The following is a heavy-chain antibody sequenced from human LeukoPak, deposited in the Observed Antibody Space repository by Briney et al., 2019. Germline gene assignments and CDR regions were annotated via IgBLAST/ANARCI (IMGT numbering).Heavy chain of an antibody. Sequence: ASVKVSCKASGYTFTSYGISWVRQAPGQGLEWMGWISAYNGNTNYAQKLQGRVTMTTDTSTSTAYMELRSLRSDDTAVYYCARDEIRYFDWSSPHAVQHWGQGTLVTVSS. CDR3: ARDEIRYFDWSSPHAVQH. J-gene: IGHJ1*01. V-gene: IGHV1-18*01. CDR1: GYTFTSYG. D-gene: IGHD3-9*01. CDR2: ISAYNGNT.